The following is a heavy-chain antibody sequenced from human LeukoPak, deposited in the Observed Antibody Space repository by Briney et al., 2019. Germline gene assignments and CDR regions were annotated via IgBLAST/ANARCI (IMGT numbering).Heavy chain of an antibody. CDR1: KFSFSTDS. CDR3: ARETSPYYYDSSAVNY. D-gene: IGHD3-22*01. V-gene: IGHV3-48*04. Sequence: GGSLRLSCTASKFSFSTDSMNWVRQAPGKGLQWVSYISSTSNKIYYADSVKGRFTVSRDNAKNSLYLQMNSLRAEDTAVYYCARETSPYYYDSSAVNYWGQGTLVTVSS. J-gene: IGHJ4*02. CDR2: ISSTSNKI.